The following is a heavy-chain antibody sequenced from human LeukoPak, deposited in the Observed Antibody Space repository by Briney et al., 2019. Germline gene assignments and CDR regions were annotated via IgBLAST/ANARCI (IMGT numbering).Heavy chain of an antibody. Sequence: SETLSLTCTVSAGSVSNSDFHWGWVRQTPWRGLEWIGNVYYTGRTDYTPSFQSRVTVSVDTSKNQFSLRLRSVTAADTAFYYCARDSNRYGSGSYFLLDYWGQGILVTVSS. CDR1: AGSVSNSDFH. CDR3: ARDSNRYGSGSYFLLDY. V-gene: IGHV4-39*07. D-gene: IGHD3-10*01. J-gene: IGHJ4*02. CDR2: VYYTGRT.